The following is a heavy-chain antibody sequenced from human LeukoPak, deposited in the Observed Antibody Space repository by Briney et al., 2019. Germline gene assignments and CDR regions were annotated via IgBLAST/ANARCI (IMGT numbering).Heavy chain of an antibody. J-gene: IGHJ4*02. CDR1: GFTFSTYW. Sequence: GVLRLSCTASGFTFSTYWINWVRQSPGKGLVWVALINGDGSTTTHADSVKGRFTISRGNAKNTAYLQMNSLRDEDTAVYFCARDYAGSPDYWGQGTLVTVSA. CDR3: ARDYAGSPDY. CDR2: INGDGSTT. V-gene: IGHV3-74*03. D-gene: IGHD3-10*01.